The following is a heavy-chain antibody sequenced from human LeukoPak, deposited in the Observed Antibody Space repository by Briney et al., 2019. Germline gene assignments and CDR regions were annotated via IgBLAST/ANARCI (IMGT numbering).Heavy chain of an antibody. CDR2: INPNSGGT. J-gene: IGHJ4*02. D-gene: IGHD6-19*01. CDR1: GYTFTGYY. Sequence: ASVKVSCKASGYTFTGYYMHWVRQAPGQGLEWVGWINPNSGGTNYAQKFQGRVTMTRDTSISTAYMELSSLRSEDTAVYYCARDRIAVAGTWFDYWGQGTLVTVSS. CDR3: ARDRIAVAGTWFDY. V-gene: IGHV1-2*02.